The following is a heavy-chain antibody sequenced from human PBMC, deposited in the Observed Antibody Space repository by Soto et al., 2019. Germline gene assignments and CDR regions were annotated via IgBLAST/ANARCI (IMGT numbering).Heavy chain of an antibody. J-gene: IGHJ4*02. CDR3: SRVLPPPAYFDY. Sequence: PGGSLRHSCAASGFTVSSNYMSWVRQAPGKGLEWVSVIYSGGSTYYADSVKGRFTISRDNSKNTLYLQMNSLRAEDTAVYYCSRVLPPPAYFDYWCPGILVTVSS. CDR2: IYSGGST. CDR1: GFTVSSNY. V-gene: IGHV3-53*01. D-gene: IGHD3-16*01.